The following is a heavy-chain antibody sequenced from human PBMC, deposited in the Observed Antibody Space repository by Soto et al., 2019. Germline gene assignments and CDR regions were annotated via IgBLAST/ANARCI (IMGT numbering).Heavy chain of an antibody. CDR3: ARALLGITIFGVAPQRYFDY. Sequence: PSKTLSLTCAVYGGSFSGYYWSWIRQPPGKGLEWIGEINHSGSTNYNPSLKSRVTISVDTSKNQFSLKLSSVTAADTAVYYCARALLGITIFGVAPQRYFDYWGQGTLVTVSS. CDR1: GGSFSGYY. V-gene: IGHV4-34*01. D-gene: IGHD3-3*01. CDR2: INHSGST. J-gene: IGHJ4*02.